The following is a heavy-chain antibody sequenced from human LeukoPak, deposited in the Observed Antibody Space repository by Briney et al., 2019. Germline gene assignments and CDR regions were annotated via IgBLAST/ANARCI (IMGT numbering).Heavy chain of an antibody. CDR2: IDTSSGTI. CDR3: VRGGLDH. Sequence: GSLRLSCVASGFTFSGYSMNWVRQTPGKGLEWISYIDTSSGTIYHADSVKGRFSTSRDNAKNSVYLQMNSLRADDTAMYCCVRGGLDHWGQGALVTVSS. V-gene: IGHV3-48*04. CDR1: GFTFSGYS. D-gene: IGHD5-12*01. J-gene: IGHJ4*02.